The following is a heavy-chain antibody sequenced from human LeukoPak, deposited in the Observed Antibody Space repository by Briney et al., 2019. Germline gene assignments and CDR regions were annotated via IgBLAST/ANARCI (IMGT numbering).Heavy chain of an antibody. V-gene: IGHV3-23*01. CDR2: ISGSGSNT. J-gene: IGHJ4*02. CDR3: AKAIVGVSGLGY. D-gene: IGHD1-26*01. Sequence: GGSLRPSCAASGFTFSNSAMSWVRQAPGKGLEWVSAISGSGSNTYYADSVKGRFTISRDASMNTLYLQVYCLRAEDTALYYCAKAIVGVSGLGYWGQGTLVTVSS. CDR1: GFTFSNSA.